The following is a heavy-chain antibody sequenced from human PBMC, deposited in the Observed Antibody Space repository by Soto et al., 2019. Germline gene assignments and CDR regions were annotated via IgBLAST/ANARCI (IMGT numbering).Heavy chain of an antibody. V-gene: IGHV1-2*02. CDR3: ARDGSASGSYLYYFDY. D-gene: IGHD1-26*01. Sequence: AAVKVSCKASGYTFTGYYMHWVRQAAGQGLEWMGWINPNSGGTNYAQKFQGRVTMTRDTSISTAYMELSRLRSDDTAVYYCARDGSASGSYLYYFDYWGQGTLVTVSS. J-gene: IGHJ4*02. CDR2: INPNSGGT. CDR1: GYTFTGYY.